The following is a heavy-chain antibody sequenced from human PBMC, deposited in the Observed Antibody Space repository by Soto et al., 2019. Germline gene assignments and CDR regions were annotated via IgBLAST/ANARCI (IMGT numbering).Heavy chain of an antibody. CDR3: ARGSYGDYEFWFDP. V-gene: IGHV4-59*01. CDR2: IYYSGST. CDR1: GGSISSYY. J-gene: IGHJ5*02. D-gene: IGHD4-17*01. Sequence: SETLSLTCTVSGGSISSYYWSWIRQPPGKGLEWIGYIYYSGSTNYNPSLKSRVTISVDTSKNQFSLKLSSVTAADTAVYYCARGSYGDYEFWFDPWGQGTLVTVSS.